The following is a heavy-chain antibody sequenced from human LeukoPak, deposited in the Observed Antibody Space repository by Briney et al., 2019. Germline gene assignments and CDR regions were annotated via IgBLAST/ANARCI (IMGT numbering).Heavy chain of an antibody. J-gene: IGHJ4*02. CDR1: GFTFSSYS. CDR2: IGTKTVGGTT. Sequence: GGSLRLSCAASGFTFSSYSMNWVRQAPGKGLEWVGRIGTKTVGGTTSYAAPVSGRFTISRDDSKNTLYLQMNSLQTEDTAVYYCTTDYSGSSNYWGQGTLVTVSS. CDR3: TTDYSGSSNY. V-gene: IGHV3-15*04. D-gene: IGHD1-26*01.